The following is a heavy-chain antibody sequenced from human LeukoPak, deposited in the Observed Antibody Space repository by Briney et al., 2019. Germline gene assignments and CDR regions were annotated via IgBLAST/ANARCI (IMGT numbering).Heavy chain of an antibody. CDR1: GFTFSSYW. Sequence: PGGSLRLSCAASGFTFSSYWMSWVRQAPGKGLEWVANIKQDGSEKYYVDSVKGRFTISRDNAKNSLYLQMNSLRAEDTAVYYCCASTYYESRGAVDVWGKGATVTVSS. D-gene: IGHD3-22*01. CDR3: CASTYYESRGAVDV. J-gene: IGHJ6*04. V-gene: IGHV3-7*01. CDR2: IKQDGSEK.